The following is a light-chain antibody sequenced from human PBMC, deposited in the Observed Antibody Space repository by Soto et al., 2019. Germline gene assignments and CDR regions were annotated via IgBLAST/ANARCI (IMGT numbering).Light chain of an antibody. CDR2: GTS. Sequence: EVVLTQSPGTLSLSPGERATLSCRASQSVGSSYLAWYQQKPGQAPRVLIYGTSSRATGIPDRFSGSGSGTEFTLTISSLQSEDFAVYYCQQYNSWPLTFGGGTKVDIK. J-gene: IGKJ4*01. CDR3: QQYNSWPLT. V-gene: IGKV3-20*01. CDR1: QSVGSSY.